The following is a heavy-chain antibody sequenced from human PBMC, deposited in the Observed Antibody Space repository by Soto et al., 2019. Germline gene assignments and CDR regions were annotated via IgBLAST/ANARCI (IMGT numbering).Heavy chain of an antibody. CDR3: AKDVVGSGAYYLPFAY. CDR1: GFTIISYA. Sequence: GGFHRLSWAVSGFTIISYAMSWVRQAQGKGLEWVSAISGSGSSTYYADAVKGRFTISRDNSRNTLYLQMNSLRAEDTAVYYCAKDVVGSGAYYLPFAYWGQGTLVTVSS. CDR2: ISGSGSST. J-gene: IGHJ4*02. V-gene: IGHV3-23*01. D-gene: IGHD1-26*01.